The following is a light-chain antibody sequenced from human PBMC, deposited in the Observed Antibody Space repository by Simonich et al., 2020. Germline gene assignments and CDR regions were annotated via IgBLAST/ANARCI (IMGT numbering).Light chain of an antibody. Sequence: QSALTQPASVSGSPGQSITISCTGTTRDVGGYNYVSLYQQHPGKAPKLMIYDVSHRPSGVSNRVSGSKSGNTASLTISGLQAEDEADYYCSSYTSSSTVVFGGGTKLTVL. CDR3: SSYTSSSTVV. CDR1: TRDVGGYNY. J-gene: IGLJ2*01. CDR2: DVS. V-gene: IGLV2-14*01.